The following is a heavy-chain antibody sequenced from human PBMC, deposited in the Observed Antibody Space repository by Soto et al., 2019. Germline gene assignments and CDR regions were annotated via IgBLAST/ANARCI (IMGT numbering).Heavy chain of an antibody. J-gene: IGHJ5*01. CDR2: IYKSTTT. CDR3: ARGRYCLTGRCFPNWFDS. V-gene: IGHV4-30-4*01. Sequence: SETLSLTCSVSGDSISTVDYFWAWIRQPPGQALEYIGYIYKSTTTYYNPSFESRVAISLDTSKSQFSLNVTSVTAADTAVYFCARGRYCLTGRCFPNWFDSWGQGTLVTSPQ. CDR1: GDSISTVDYF. D-gene: IGHD2-15*01.